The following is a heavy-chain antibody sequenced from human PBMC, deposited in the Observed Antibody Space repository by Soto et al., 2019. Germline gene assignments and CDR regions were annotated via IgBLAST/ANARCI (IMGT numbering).Heavy chain of an antibody. J-gene: IGHJ4*02. CDR1: GFTFSSYS. V-gene: IGHV3-48*01. CDR2: ISSSSSTI. CDR3: ARDVLLWFGELLPYFDY. D-gene: IGHD3-10*01. Sequence: EVQLVESRGGLVQPGGSLRLSCAASGFTFSSYSMNWVRQAPGKGLEWVSYISSSSSTIYYADSVKGRFTISRDNAKNSLYLQMNSLRAEDTAVYYCARDVLLWFGELLPYFDYWGQGTLVTVSS.